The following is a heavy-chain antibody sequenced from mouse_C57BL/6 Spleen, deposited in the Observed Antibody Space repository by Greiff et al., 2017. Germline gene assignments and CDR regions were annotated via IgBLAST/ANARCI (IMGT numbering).Heavy chain of an antibody. CDR1: GYSITSYY. Sequence: EVKLVESGPGLAKPSQTLSLTCSVTGYSITSYYWNWIRKFPGNKLEYMGYISYSGSTYYNPSLNSRISITRDTSRNQYYLQLNSVPTEDTATYYCARSPASTVVASRYDFDDWGQGTTLTVSS. J-gene: IGHJ2*01. V-gene: IGHV3-8*01. CDR2: ISYSGST. D-gene: IGHD1-1*01. CDR3: ARSPASTVVASRYDFDD.